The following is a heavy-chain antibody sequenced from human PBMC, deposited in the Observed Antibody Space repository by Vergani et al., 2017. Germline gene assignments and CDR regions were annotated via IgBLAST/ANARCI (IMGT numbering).Heavy chain of an antibody. Sequence: EVQLVESGGGLVQPGGSLRLSCAASGFTFSSYWMSWVRQAPGKGLEWVANIKQDGSEKYYVDSVKGRFTISRDNAKNSLYLQMNSLRAEDTAVYYCAKDLELAQGSLYFQHWGQGTLVTVSS. CDR3: AKDLELAQGSLYFQH. CDR2: IKQDGSEK. J-gene: IGHJ1*01. D-gene: IGHD5-24*01. CDR1: GFTFSSYW. V-gene: IGHV3-7*03.